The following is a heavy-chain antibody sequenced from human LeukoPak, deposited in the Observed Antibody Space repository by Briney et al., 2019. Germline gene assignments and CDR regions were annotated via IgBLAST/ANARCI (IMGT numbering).Heavy chain of an antibody. D-gene: IGHD3-9*01. Sequence: GGSLRLSCVASGFTFSSYALNWVRQTPGKGLEWVSGISGSGDSTDYADSVKGRFTISRDNSKNTLYLQINSLRAEDTAVYYCARPPSDNLLTGSLYYFDNWGRGTLVTVSS. J-gene: IGHJ4*02. CDR1: GFTFSSYA. V-gene: IGHV3-23*01. CDR3: ARPPSDNLLTGSLYYFDN. CDR2: ISGSGDST.